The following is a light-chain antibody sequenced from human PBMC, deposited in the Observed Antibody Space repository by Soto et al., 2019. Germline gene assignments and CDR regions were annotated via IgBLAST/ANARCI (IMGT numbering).Light chain of an antibody. J-gene: IGLJ2*01. CDR1: SGHSNYA. CDR2: LNSDGSH. CDR3: QTWGTGSVV. Sequence: QSVLTQSPSASASLGASVKLTCTLSSGHSNYAIAWHQQQPEKGPRYLMKLNSDGSHSKGDGIPDRFSGSSSGAERYLTISSLQSEDEADYYCQTWGTGSVVFGGGTKVTV. V-gene: IGLV4-69*01.